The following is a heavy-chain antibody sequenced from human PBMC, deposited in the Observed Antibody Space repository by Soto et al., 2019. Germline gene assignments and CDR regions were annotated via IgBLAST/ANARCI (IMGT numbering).Heavy chain of an antibody. J-gene: IGHJ5*02. V-gene: IGHV3-11*05. Sequence: GGSLRLSCAASGFTFSDYYMSWIRQAPGKGLEWVSYISSSSSYTNYADSVKGRFTISRDNAKNSLYLQMNSLRADDTAVYYCAKASSRRFPLGRGTYNWFDPWGQGTLVTVSS. D-gene: IGHD3-10*01. CDR1: GFTFSDYY. CDR3: AKASSRRFPLGRGTYNWFDP. CDR2: ISSSSSYT.